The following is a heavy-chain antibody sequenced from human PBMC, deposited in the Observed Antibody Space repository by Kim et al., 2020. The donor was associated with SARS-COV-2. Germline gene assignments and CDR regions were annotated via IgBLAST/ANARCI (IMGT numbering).Heavy chain of an antibody. D-gene: IGHD6-13*01. V-gene: IGHV5-51*01. CDR3: ARRSSSWYWYFDY. CDR2: IYPGDSDT. CDR1: GYSFTSYS. Sequence: GESLKISCKGSGYSFTSYSIGWVRQMPGKGLEWMGIIYPGDSDTRYSPSFQGQVTISADKSISTAYLQWSSLKASDTAMYYCARRSSSWYWYFDYWGQGTLVTVSS. J-gene: IGHJ4*02.